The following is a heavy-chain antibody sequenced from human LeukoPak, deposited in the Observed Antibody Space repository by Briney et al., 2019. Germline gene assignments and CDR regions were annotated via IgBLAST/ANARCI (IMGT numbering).Heavy chain of an antibody. J-gene: IGHJ4*02. Sequence: ASVKVSCKASGYTFTSYDINWVRQATGQGLEWMGWMNPNSGNTGYAQKFQGRVTMTRDTSISTAYMELSRLRSDDTAVYYCARAGGREQWLPTNYYFDYWGQGTLVTVSS. CDR1: GYTFTSYD. D-gene: IGHD6-19*01. V-gene: IGHV1-8*02. CDR2: MNPNSGNT. CDR3: ARAGGREQWLPTNYYFDY.